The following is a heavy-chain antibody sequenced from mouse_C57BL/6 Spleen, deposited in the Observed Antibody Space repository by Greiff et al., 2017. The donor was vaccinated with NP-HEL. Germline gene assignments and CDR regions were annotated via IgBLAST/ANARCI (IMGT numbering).Heavy chain of an antibody. CDR2: INPNNGGT. D-gene: IGHD2-4*01. V-gene: IGHV1-18*01. J-gene: IGHJ2*01. Sequence: VQLQQSGPELVKPGASVKIPCKASGYTFTDNNMDWEKQSHGKSLEWIGDINPNNGGTIYNQKFKGKATLTVDKSSSTAYMELRSLTSEDTAVYYCAREGGLRRSFDYWGQGTTLTVSS. CDR3: AREGGLRRSFDY. CDR1: GYTFTDNN.